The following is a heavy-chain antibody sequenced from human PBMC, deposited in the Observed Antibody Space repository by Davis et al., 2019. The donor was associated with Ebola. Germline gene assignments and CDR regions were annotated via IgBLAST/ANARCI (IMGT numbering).Heavy chain of an antibody. Sequence: AASVKVSCKASGGTFSSYAISWVRQAPGQGLEWMGGIIPIFGTANYAQKFQGRVTITADESTSTAYMELSSLRSEDTAVYYCARGALDYYTDYWGQGTLVTVSS. V-gene: IGHV1-69*13. CDR2: IIPIFGTA. CDR1: GGTFSSYA. CDR3: ARGALDYYTDY. J-gene: IGHJ4*02. D-gene: IGHD3-3*01.